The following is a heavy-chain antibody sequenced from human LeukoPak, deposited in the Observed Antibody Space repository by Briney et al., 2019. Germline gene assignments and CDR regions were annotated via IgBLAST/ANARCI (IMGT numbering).Heavy chain of an antibody. J-gene: IGHJ3*02. CDR3: ARRKLYCGGDCPFLDI. D-gene: IGHD2-21*02. Sequence: SETLSLTCTVSGGSISSSSYYWGWIRQPPGKGLEWIGSIYYSGSTYYNPSLKSRVTISVDTSKNQFSLKLSSVTAADTAVYYCARRKLYCGGDCPFLDIWGQGTMVTVSS. CDR2: IYYSGST. V-gene: IGHV4-39*01. CDR1: GGSISSSSYY.